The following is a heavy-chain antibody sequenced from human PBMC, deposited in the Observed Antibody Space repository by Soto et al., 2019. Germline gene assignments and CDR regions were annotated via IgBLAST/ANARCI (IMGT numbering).Heavy chain of an antibody. CDR3: ARDRSSSRPYYYYGMDV. D-gene: IGHD6-13*01. V-gene: IGHV3-23*01. J-gene: IGHJ6*02. CDR2: ISGSGGST. Sequence: PGGSLRLSCAASGFTFSSYAMSWVRQAPGKGLEWVSVISGSGGSTYYADSVEGRFTISRDNSKNTLYLQMNSLRAEDTAVYYCARDRSSSRPYYYYGMDVWGQGTTVTVSS. CDR1: GFTFSSYA.